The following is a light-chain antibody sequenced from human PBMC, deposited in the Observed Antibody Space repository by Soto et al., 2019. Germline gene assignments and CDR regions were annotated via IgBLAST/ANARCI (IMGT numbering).Light chain of an antibody. CDR2: GAS. V-gene: IGKV3-15*01. Sequence: EIVMTQSPASLSVSPGDGATLSCRASQTVASNLAWYQQKPGQAPRLLIHGASTRATGVPARFSGSGTGTDFTLTISSLQSEDFGVYYCQLDHNWPPQYTFVQGTKLQIK. CDR3: QLDHNWPPQYT. J-gene: IGKJ2*01. CDR1: QTVASN.